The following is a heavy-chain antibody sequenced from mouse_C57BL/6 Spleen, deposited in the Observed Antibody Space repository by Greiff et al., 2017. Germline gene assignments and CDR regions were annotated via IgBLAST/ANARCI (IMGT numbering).Heavy chain of an antibody. CDR3: ARGTRGMDY. CDR2: IYPGSGNT. D-gene: IGHD3-1*01. J-gene: IGHJ4*01. V-gene: IGHV1-76*01. Sequence: QVQLKQSGAELVRPGASVKLSCKASGYTFTDYYINWVKQRPGQGLEWIARIYPGSGNTYYNEKFKGKATLTAEKSSSTAYMQLSSLTSEDSAVYFCARGTRGMDYWGQGTSVTVSS. CDR1: GYTFTDYY.